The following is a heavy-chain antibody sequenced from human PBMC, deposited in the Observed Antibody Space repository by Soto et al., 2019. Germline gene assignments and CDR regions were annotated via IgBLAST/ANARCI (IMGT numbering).Heavy chain of an antibody. CDR1: GFTFSSYS. CDR2: ISSGSSYI. Sequence: EVQLVASGGGLVKPGGSLRLSCAASGFTFSSYSMNWVRQAPGKGLEWVSSISSGSSYIYYADSMKGRFTISRGNAKNSLSLQINTLRAEDTAVYSCARASHEAVGYYFDYWGQGILFTVSS. D-gene: IGHD1-26*01. V-gene: IGHV3-21*01. CDR3: ARASHEAVGYYFDY. J-gene: IGHJ4*02.